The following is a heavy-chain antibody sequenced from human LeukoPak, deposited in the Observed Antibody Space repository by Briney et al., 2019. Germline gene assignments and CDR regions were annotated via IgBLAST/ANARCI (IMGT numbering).Heavy chain of an antibody. Sequence: GGSLRLSCAASGFTFSSYSMNWVRQAPGKGLEWVSCISSSGSTIYYADSVKGRFTISRDNAKNSLYLQMNSLRAEDTAVYYCARDYSSSWYYYYFDYWGQGTLVTVSS. CDR2: ISSSGSTI. CDR1: GFTFSSYS. CDR3: ARDYSSSWYYYYFDY. V-gene: IGHV3-48*04. D-gene: IGHD6-13*01. J-gene: IGHJ4*02.